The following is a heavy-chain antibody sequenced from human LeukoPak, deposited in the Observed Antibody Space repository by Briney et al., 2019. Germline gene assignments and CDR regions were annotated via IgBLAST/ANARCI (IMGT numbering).Heavy chain of an antibody. CDR1: GFTFSSSV. CDR2: FSGSSGNT. J-gene: IGHJ4*02. V-gene: IGHV3-23*01. Sequence: GRSLRLSCVASGFTFSSSVMSWVRQAPGKGLEWVSTFSGSSGNTYYADSVKGRFTISRDNSKNTLYLQMNSLRAEETAVYYCAKREARSFEYWGQGTLVTVSS. CDR3: AKREARSFEY. D-gene: IGHD5-24*01.